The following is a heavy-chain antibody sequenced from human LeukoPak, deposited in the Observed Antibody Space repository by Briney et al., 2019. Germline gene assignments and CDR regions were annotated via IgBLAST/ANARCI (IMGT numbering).Heavy chain of an antibody. Sequence: GGSLRLSCAASGFTFSSYAMSWVRQAPGKGLEWVANTNEDGSEKYYVDSVKGRFTISRDNAKKSLSLQMNSLRGEDTAAYYCARRDTSGHYYYDYWGQGALVTVSS. CDR3: ARRDTSGHYYYDY. D-gene: IGHD6-19*01. V-gene: IGHV3-7*01. CDR1: GFTFSSYA. J-gene: IGHJ4*02. CDR2: TNEDGSEK.